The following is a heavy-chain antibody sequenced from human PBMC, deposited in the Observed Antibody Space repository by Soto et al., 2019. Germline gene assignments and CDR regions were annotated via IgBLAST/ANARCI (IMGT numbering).Heavy chain of an antibody. Sequence: SETLSLTCTVSGSDITTYYWSWLRQSPGKGLEWIGHIYDTGSTTYNPSLESRVTISVDTSNKQYSLRLTSVTAADTALYYCARCPIDHNWFDPWGQGTLVTVSS. CDR2: IYDTGST. J-gene: IGHJ5*02. V-gene: IGHV4-59*01. CDR1: GSDITTYY. D-gene: IGHD3-9*01. CDR3: ARCPIDHNWFDP.